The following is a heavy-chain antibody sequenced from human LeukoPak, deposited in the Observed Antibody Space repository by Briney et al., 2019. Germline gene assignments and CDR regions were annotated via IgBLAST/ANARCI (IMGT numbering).Heavy chain of an antibody. Sequence: GGPLRLSCAASGFTVSSNYMSWVRQAPGKGLEWVSVIYSGGRTEYADSVKGRFTISRDNSKNTLYLQMNSLRAGDTAVYYCARESGSYYGVTLDYWGQGTLVTVSS. CDR2: IYSGGRT. J-gene: IGHJ4*02. V-gene: IGHV3-66*01. CDR1: GFTVSSNY. CDR3: ARESGSYYGVTLDY. D-gene: IGHD1-26*01.